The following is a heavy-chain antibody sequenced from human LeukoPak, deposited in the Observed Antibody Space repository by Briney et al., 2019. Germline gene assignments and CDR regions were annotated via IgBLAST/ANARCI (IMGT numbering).Heavy chain of an antibody. CDR1: GYTFTSYD. J-gene: IGHJ4*02. V-gene: IGHV1-8*01. D-gene: IGHD3-22*01. Sequence: ASVKVSCKASGYTFTSYDINWVRQATGQGLEWMGWMNPNSGNTGYAQKLQGRVTMTTDTSTSTAYMELRSLRSDDTAVYYCARARHPYYYDSSGYYIPDYWGQGTLVTVSS. CDR2: MNPNSGNT. CDR3: ARARHPYYYDSSGYYIPDY.